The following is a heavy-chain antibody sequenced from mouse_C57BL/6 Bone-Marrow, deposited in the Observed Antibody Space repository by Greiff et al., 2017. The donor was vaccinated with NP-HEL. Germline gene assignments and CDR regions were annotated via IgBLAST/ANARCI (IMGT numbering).Heavy chain of an antibody. CDR1: GFTFSSYA. V-gene: IGHV5-4*03. CDR2: ISDGGSYT. CDR3: ARAPYYYGIDY. J-gene: IGHJ2*01. Sequence: EVRRGEDGGGLVKPGGSLKLSCAASGFTFSSYAMSWVRQTPEKRLEWVATISDGGSYTYYPDNVKGRFTISRDNAKNNLYLQMSHLKSEDTAMYYCARAPYYYGIDYWGQGTTLTVSS. D-gene: IGHD1-1*01.